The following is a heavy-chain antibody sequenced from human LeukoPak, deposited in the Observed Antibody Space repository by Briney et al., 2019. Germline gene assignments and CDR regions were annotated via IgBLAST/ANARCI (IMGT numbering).Heavy chain of an antibody. CDR1: GGFLSIYY. Sequence: SQTLSLTCTVSGGFLSIYYWSWIRHPPGKGLEWIGYIYYSGTTNYNPSLKSRVTISVDTSKNQFSLKLSSVTAADTAVYYCARGVYIAAAQYGYWGQGTLVTVSS. V-gene: IGHV4-59*01. CDR3: ARGVYIAAAQYGY. J-gene: IGHJ4*02. CDR2: IYYSGTT. D-gene: IGHD6-13*01.